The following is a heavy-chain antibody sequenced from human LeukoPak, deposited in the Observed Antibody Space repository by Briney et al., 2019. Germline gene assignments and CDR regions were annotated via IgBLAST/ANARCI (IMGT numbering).Heavy chain of an antibody. V-gene: IGHV4-4*09. J-gene: IGHJ6*03. D-gene: IGHD2-2*01. Sequence: SETLSLTCTVSGGSISGYFWSWIRQPPGKGPEWIGCICSTGTTNYSPSLSSRVTISVDTSKNQLSLNLRFVTATDTAVYHCARHNPPPTGFCSGTSCFMSGSQYFYMDVWGKGTSVTVS. CDR3: ARHNPPPTGFCSGTSCFMSGSQYFYMDV. CDR2: ICSTGTT. CDR1: GGSISGYF.